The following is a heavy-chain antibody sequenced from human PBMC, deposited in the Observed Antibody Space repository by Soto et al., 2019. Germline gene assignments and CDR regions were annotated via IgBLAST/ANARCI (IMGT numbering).Heavy chain of an antibody. CDR3: ARLGQQLVRGDY. CDR2: IWYDGSNK. Sequence: QVQLVESGGGVIEPGRSRRLSSAASGFTFSSYGMHWVREAPGKGLERVAVIWYDGSNKYYADSVKGRFTISRDNSKNTLYLQMNSLRAEDTAVYYCARLGQQLVRGDYWGQGTLVTVSS. D-gene: IGHD3-10*01. J-gene: IGHJ4*02. CDR1: GFTFSSYG. V-gene: IGHV3-33*01.